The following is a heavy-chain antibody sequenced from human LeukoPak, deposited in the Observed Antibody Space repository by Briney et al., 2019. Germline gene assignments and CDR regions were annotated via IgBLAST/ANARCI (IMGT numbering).Heavy chain of an antibody. J-gene: IGHJ4*02. Sequence: PGGSLRLSCTASGFTFSSYAMHWVRQAPGKGLEWVSGISGSGASTYCADSVKGRFTISRDNSKNTVYLQMNSLRADDTAVYYCAKIYGSGILVSDYWGQGTLVTVSS. D-gene: IGHD3-10*01. V-gene: IGHV3-23*01. CDR2: ISGSGAST. CDR1: GFTFSSYA. CDR3: AKIYGSGILVSDY.